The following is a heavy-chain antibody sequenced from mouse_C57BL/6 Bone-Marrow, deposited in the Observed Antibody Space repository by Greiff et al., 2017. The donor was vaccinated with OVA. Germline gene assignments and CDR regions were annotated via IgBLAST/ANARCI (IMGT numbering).Heavy chain of an antibody. D-gene: IGHD2-5*01. CDR1: GYTFTDYE. CDR2: IVPETGGT. Sequence: QVTLKESGAELVRPGASVTLSCKPSGYTFTDYEMPWVKQTPVHGLEWIGAIVPETGGTAYNQKFKGKAILTADKSSSTAYMELRSLTSEDSAVYYCTRGYSNYYAMDYWGQGTSVTVSS. CDR3: TRGYSNYYAMDY. J-gene: IGHJ4*01. V-gene: IGHV1-15*01.